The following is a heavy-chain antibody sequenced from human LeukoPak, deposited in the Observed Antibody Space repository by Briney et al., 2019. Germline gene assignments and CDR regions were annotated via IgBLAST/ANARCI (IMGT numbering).Heavy chain of an antibody. CDR2: INWNGGST. D-gene: IGHD3-10*01. Sequence: PGGSLRLACAASGFTFDDYGMSWVRQAPGKGLEWVSGINWNGGSTGYADSVKGRFTISRDNAKNSLHLQMNSLRAEDTALYYCARDREWFGDHYYYMDVWGKGTTVTVSS. J-gene: IGHJ6*03. CDR3: ARDREWFGDHYYYMDV. CDR1: GFTFDDYG. V-gene: IGHV3-20*04.